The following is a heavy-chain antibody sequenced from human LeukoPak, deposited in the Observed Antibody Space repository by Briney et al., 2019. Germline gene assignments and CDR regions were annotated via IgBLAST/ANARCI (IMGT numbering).Heavy chain of an antibody. Sequence: ASVKVSCKASGYTFTSYYMHWVRQAPGQGLEWMGIINPSGGSTSYAQKFQGRVTMTRDTSTSTVYMELSSLRSEDTAVYYCARGIWEMATIPYWYFDIWGRGTLVTVSS. CDR1: GYTFTSYY. CDR2: INPSGGST. J-gene: IGHJ2*01. CDR3: ARGIWEMATIPYWYFDI. D-gene: IGHD5-24*01. V-gene: IGHV1-46*01.